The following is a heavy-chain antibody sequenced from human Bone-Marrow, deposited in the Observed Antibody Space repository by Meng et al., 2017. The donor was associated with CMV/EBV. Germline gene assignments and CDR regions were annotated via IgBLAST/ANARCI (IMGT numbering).Heavy chain of an antibody. D-gene: IGHD3-22*01. J-gene: IGHJ4*02. CDR2: IYSGGST. CDR1: GFTVSSNY. CDR3: ASTLTSSGNDY. V-gene: IGHV3-53*01. Sequence: GESLKISCAASGFTVSSNYMSWVRQAPGKGLEWVSVIYSGGSTYYADSVKGRFTISRDNAKNSLYLQMNSLRAEDTAVYYCASTLTSSGNDYWGQGTLVTVSS.